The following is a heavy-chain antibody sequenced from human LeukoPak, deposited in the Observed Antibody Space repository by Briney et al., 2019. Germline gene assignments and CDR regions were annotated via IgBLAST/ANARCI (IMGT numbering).Heavy chain of an antibody. Sequence: SETLSLTCAVYGGSFSGYYWSWIRQPPGKGLEWIGEINHSGSTNYNPPLKSRVTISVDTSKNQFSLKLSSVTAADTAVYYCARGSTGDKSNNWGQGTLVTVSS. V-gene: IGHV4-34*01. D-gene: IGHD7-27*01. CDR3: ARGSTGDKSNN. J-gene: IGHJ4*02. CDR2: INHSGST. CDR1: GGSFSGYY.